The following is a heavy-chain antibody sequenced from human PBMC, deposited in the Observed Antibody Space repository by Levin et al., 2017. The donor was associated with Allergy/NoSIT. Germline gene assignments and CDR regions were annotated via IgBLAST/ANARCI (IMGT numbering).Heavy chain of an antibody. V-gene: IGHV4-31*03. Sequence: PSETLSLICTVSGGPISRGGDYWNWIRQVPGKGLEWIGNIYYSGRPSYNPSLRSRATISVDTTKDQLLLNLTSLTAADTAVYYCARDLGGFSGYDTPYWYLDLWGRGILVTVSS. D-gene: IGHD5-12*01. CDR1: GGPISRGGDY. CDR3: ARDLGGFSGYDTPYWYLDL. J-gene: IGHJ2*01. CDR2: IYYSGRP.